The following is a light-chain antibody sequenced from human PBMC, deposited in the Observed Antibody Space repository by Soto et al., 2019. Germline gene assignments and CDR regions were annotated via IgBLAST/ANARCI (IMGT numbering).Light chain of an antibody. CDR3: AVWDDSLGGFVA. CDR1: ISNIGSNT. V-gene: IGLV1-44*01. Sequence: QSVLTQPPSASGAPGQSVSISCSGSISNIGSNTVNWYQQLPGTAPRLLIYNDDRRPSGVPDRFSGSKSGTSASLAISGLQPEDEADYHCAVWDDSLGGFVAVGGGTKVTVL. J-gene: IGLJ2*01. CDR2: NDD.